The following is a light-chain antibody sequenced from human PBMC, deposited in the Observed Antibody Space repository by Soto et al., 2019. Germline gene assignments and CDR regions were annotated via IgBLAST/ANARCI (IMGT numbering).Light chain of an antibody. CDR3: QQYGSSGT. Sequence: EIVLTQSPGTLSLSPGERATLSCRASQSVSNNYLAWYQQKPGQAPRLLIYGASNRATGIPDRFSRSGSGTDFTLTSSRREPEDFAVYYCQQYGSSGTFGQGTKVEIK. CDR1: QSVSNNY. V-gene: IGKV3-20*01. J-gene: IGKJ1*01. CDR2: GAS.